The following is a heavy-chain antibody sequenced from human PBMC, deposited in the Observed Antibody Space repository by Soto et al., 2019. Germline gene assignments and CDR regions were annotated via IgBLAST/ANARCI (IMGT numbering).Heavy chain of an antibody. D-gene: IGHD2-2*01. CDR3: AGRDCSGTNCYYLDYYYMDV. V-gene: IGHV4-59*08. J-gene: IGHJ6*03. CDR1: GGSFSSYY. Sequence: QVQLQESGPGLVRSSETLSLTCTVSGGSFSSYYWTWIRQSPGKGLEWIGYIYYSGSTDYNPSLRGRLAISIDTSKNQFSLRLNSITAAETAVYYCAGRDCSGTNCYYLDYYYMDVWGKGTTVTVSS. CDR2: IYYSGST.